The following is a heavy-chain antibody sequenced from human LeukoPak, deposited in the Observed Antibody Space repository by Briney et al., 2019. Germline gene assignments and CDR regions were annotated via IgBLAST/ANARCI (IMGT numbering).Heavy chain of an antibody. CDR1: GFTFPNYW. J-gene: IGHJ4*02. V-gene: IGHV3-7*01. CDR3: ARDRDDGGFDY. CDR2: IKQDGRVK. Sequence: GGSLRLSCVASGFTFPNYWMSWVRQAPEKGLEWVANIKQDGRVKQYVDSMKGRFTISRGNAKNSLYLQMNSLRAEDTAVYYCARDRDDGGFDYWGQGILVTVSS. D-gene: IGHD4-23*01.